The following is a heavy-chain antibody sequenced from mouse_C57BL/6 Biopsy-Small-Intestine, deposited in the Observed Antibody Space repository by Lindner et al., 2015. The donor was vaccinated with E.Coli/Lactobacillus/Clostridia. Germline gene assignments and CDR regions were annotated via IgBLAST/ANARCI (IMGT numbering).Heavy chain of an antibody. V-gene: IGHV1-19*01. D-gene: IGHD2-1*01. CDR3: ARHYYGNSFYFDY. J-gene: IGHJ2*01. CDR2: ITPYNGVT. Sequence: VQLQESGPVLVKPGASVKMSCKASGYTFTDFYLNWVKQTHGKSLEWVGVITPYNGVTGDNQKFKGKATLTVDQSSSTAYMELNSLTSDDSAVYYCARHYYGNSFYFDYWGQGTTLTVSS. CDR1: GYTFTDFY.